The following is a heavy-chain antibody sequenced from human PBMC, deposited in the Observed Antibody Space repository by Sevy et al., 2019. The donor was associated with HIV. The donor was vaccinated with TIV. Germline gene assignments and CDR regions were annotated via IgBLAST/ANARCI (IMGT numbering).Heavy chain of an antibody. CDR1: GYTFTSYD. CDR3: ASVYSSRWDDAFDI. V-gene: IGHV1-8*01. CDR2: INPNSGNT. Sequence: ASVKVSCKASGYTFTSYDFNWVRQATGQGLEWMGWINPNSGNTGYAQKFQGRVTMTRKTSISKAYMELSSLRSEDTAVYYCASVYSSRWDDAFDIWGQGTMVTVSS. J-gene: IGHJ3*02. D-gene: IGHD6-13*01.